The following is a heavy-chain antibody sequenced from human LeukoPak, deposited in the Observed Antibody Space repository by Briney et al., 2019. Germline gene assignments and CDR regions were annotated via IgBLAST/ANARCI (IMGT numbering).Heavy chain of an antibody. CDR2: INHSGST. Sequence: SETLSLTCAVYGGSFSGYYWSWIRQPPGKGLEWIWEINHSGSTNYNPSLKSRVTISVDTSKNQFSLKLSSETAADTAVYYGARGVPDYGDYGSNWFDPWGQGTLVTVSS. D-gene: IGHD4-17*01. V-gene: IGHV4-34*01. CDR3: ARGVPDYGDYGSNWFDP. CDR1: GGSFSGYY. J-gene: IGHJ5*02.